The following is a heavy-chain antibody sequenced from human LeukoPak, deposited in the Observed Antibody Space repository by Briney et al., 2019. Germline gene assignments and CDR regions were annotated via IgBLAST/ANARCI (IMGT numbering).Heavy chain of an antibody. Sequence: SVKVSCKASGGTFSSYAISWVRQAPGQGLEWMGRIIPIFGTANYAQKFQGRVTITTDEATSTAYMELSSLRSEDTAVYYCARDFVESTTSFDYWGQGTLVTVSS. D-gene: IGHD3-3*01. J-gene: IGHJ4*02. V-gene: IGHV1-69*05. CDR2: IIPIFGTA. CDR1: GGTFSSYA. CDR3: ARDFVESTTSFDY.